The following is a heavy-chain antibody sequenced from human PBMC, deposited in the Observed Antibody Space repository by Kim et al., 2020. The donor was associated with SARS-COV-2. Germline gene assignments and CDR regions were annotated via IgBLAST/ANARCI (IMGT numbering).Heavy chain of an antibody. CDR2: ISSNGGST. J-gene: IGHJ6*02. V-gene: IGHV3-64D*09. CDR3: VKDLGHDVLGKLWFGVYGMDV. CDR1: GFTFSSYA. Sequence: GGSLRLSCSASGFTFSSYAMHWVRQAPGKGLEYVSAISSNGGSTYYADSVKGRFTISRDNSKNTLYLQMSSLRAEDTAVYYCVKDLGHDVLGKLWFGVYGMDVWGQGTTVTVSS. D-gene: IGHD3-10*01.